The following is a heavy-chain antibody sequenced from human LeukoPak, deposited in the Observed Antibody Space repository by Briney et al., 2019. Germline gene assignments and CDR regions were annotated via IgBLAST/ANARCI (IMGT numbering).Heavy chain of an antibody. CDR1: GFTFSNYA. J-gene: IGHJ4*02. CDR2: ISSNGANT. Sequence: GGSLRLSCAASGFTFSNYAMHWVRQAPGKGLEYVSAISSNGANTYYADSVKGRVTISRDNSKNTLFLQLSSLRVEDTAVYYCVKRYCSGGSCYQFDYWGQGTLVIVSS. CDR3: VKRYCSGGSCYQFDY. D-gene: IGHD2-15*01. V-gene: IGHV3-64D*09.